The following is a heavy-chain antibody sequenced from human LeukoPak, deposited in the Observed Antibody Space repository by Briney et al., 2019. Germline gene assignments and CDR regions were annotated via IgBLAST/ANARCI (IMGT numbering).Heavy chain of an antibody. D-gene: IGHD6-13*01. Sequence: GGSLRLSCAASGFTFSTYAVNWVRQAPGKGLEWVSTISGSGDSTYYADSVKGRFTISRDNSKDTLYLQMSSVRAEDTAVYYCAKVGVIEALYYFDYWGQGTLVTVSS. J-gene: IGHJ4*02. CDR2: ISGSGDST. CDR3: AKVGVIEALYYFDY. V-gene: IGHV3-23*01. CDR1: GFTFSTYA.